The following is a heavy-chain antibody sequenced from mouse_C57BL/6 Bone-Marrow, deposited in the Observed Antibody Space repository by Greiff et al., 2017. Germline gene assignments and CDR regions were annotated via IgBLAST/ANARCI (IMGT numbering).Heavy chain of an antibody. CDR1: GYTFTGYW. V-gene: IGHV1-9*01. J-gene: IGHJ4*01. D-gene: IGHD2-5*01. CDR2: ILPGSGST. CDR3: ARSSYSNPMDY. Sequence: VQLQQSGAELMKPGASVKLSCKATGYTFTGYWLEWVKQRPGHGLEWIGEILPGSGSTNYNAKFKGKATFTADTSSNTAYMQLSSLTTEDSAIYYCARSSYSNPMDYWGQGTSVTVSS.